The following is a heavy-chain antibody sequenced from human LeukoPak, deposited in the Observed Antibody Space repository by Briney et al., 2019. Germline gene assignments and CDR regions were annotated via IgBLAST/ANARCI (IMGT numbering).Heavy chain of an antibody. CDR2: IYTSGST. CDR1: GGSISSYY. D-gene: IGHD6-6*01. V-gene: IGHV4-4*07. J-gene: IGHJ6*03. CDR3: ARAGSSSPAHYYYMDV. Sequence: SETLSLTCTVSGGSISSYYWSWIRQPAGKGLEWIGRIYTSGSTNYNPSLKSRVTISVDKSKNQFSLKLSSVTAADTAVYYCARAGSSSPAHYYYMDVWGKGTTVTVSS.